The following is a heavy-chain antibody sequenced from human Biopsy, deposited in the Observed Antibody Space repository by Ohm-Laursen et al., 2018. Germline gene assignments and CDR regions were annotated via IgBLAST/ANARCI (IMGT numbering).Heavy chain of an antibody. CDR3: ARGQALKSFDY. J-gene: IGHJ4*02. V-gene: IGHV4-38-2*02. CDR2: IYHSGST. Sequence: GTLSLTCTVSGYSISSGYYWGWTRQPPGKGLEWIGSIYHSGSTYYNPSLKSRVTISVDTSKNQFSLKLSSVTAADTAGYYCARGQALKSFDYWGQGTLVTVSS. CDR1: GYSISSGYY.